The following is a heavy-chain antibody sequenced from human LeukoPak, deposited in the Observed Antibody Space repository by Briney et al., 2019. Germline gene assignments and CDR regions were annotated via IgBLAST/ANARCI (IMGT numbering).Heavy chain of an antibody. Sequence: GGSLRLSCEASGFTFSDYWLTWVRQAPGKGLEWVSAISGSGGSTYYADSVKGRFTISRDNSKNTLYVQMNSLRAEDTAVYYCAKHYYDSSGYIDDWGQGTLVTVSS. CDR1: GFTFSDYW. V-gene: IGHV3-23*01. J-gene: IGHJ4*02. D-gene: IGHD3-22*01. CDR3: AKHYYDSSGYIDD. CDR2: ISGSGGST.